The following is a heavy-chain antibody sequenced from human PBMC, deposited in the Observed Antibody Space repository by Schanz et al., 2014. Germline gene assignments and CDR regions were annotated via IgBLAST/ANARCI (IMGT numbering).Heavy chain of an antibody. V-gene: IGHV3-11*01. Sequence: VQLLESGGGLVQPGGSLRLSCAASGFPFSDYFMAWIRQPPGRGLEWVSYIGNGGVTIYYADSVKGRFTISRDNSKNSLYLQMNSLRAEDTAVYYCARIGGSVFDYWAQGTLVTVSS. CDR2: IGNGGVTI. CDR1: GFPFSDYF. D-gene: IGHD3-10*01. CDR3: ARIGGSVFDY. J-gene: IGHJ4*02.